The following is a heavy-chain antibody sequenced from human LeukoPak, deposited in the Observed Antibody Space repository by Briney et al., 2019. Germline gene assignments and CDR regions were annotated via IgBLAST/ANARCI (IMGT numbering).Heavy chain of an antibody. CDR1: GYSISSGYY. CDR3: AMGSSGYYYVSEYFQH. CDR2: IYHSGST. J-gene: IGHJ1*01. Sequence: PSETLSLTCTVSGYSISSGYYWGWIRQPPGKGLEWIGSIYHSGSTYYNPSLKSRVTISVDTSKNQFSLKLSSVTAADTAVYYCAMGSSGYYYVSEYFQHWGQGTLVTVSS. V-gene: IGHV4-38-2*02. D-gene: IGHD3-22*01.